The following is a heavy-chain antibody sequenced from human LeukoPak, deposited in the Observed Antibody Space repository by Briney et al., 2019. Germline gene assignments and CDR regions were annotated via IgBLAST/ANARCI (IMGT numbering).Heavy chain of an antibody. D-gene: IGHD3-22*01. CDR1: GGSIRTYY. CDR3: ARGPSRFDSAGY. CDR2: VSDIGTT. J-gene: IGHJ4*02. Sequence: SETRSPTCPVSGGSIRTYYWSWIRQPPGPGREWVGYVSDIGTTAYNPSLKSQVSISVDMSPTQFSLSLTPGTAAGAAVCYCARGPSRFDSAGYWGQGILGTVSP. V-gene: IGHV4-59*01.